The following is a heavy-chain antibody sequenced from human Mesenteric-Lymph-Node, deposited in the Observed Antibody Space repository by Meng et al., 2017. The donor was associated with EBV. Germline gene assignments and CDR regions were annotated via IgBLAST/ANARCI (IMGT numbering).Heavy chain of an antibody. D-gene: IGHD4-23*01. V-gene: IGHV1-2*06. CDR3: ARAPTTVERQHY. J-gene: IGHJ4*02. Sequence: HGHLVQSGAGLKKPGASVRVSCKASGYTFTDYYLHWVRQAPGQGFEWMGRINPHSGDTHSAEKFQGRVTMTWDTSINTAYMELSGLTSDDTATFYCARAPTTVERQHYWGQGTLVTVSS. CDR2: INPHSGDT. CDR1: GYTFTDYY.